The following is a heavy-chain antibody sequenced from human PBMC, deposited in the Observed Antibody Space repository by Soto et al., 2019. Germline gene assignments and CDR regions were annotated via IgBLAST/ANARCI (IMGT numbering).Heavy chain of an antibody. D-gene: IGHD6-19*01. CDR2: VSHDGRNT. CDR3: AKWGRQWRFTSDFNY. J-gene: IGHJ4*02. CDR1: GFTFSDYA. V-gene: IGHV3-30*18. Sequence: VQLVESGGGVVQPGRSLRLYCAASGFTFSDYAMHWVRQATGKGLEWGAVVSHDGRNTNYEDSVKGRFTSSGDSSKNTVSLEMTSLRAEDTAVYYSAKWGRQWRFTSDFNYWGQGAMVTVSS.